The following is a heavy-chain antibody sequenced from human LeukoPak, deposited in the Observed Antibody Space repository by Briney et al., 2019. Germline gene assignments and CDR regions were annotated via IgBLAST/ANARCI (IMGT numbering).Heavy chain of an antibody. Sequence: PGGSLRLSCAASGFTFSSYGMSWVRQAPGKGLEWVSAISGSGGSTYYADSVKGRFTISRDNSKNTLYLQMNSLRADDTAVHYCAKSGYSSGKIDYWGQGTLVAVSS. J-gene: IGHJ4*02. D-gene: IGHD6-19*01. CDR2: ISGSGGST. CDR3: AKSGYSSGKIDY. V-gene: IGHV3-23*01. CDR1: GFTFSSYG.